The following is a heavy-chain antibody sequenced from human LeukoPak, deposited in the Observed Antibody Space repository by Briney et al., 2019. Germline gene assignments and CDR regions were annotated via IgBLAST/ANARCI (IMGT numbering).Heavy chain of an antibody. CDR2: INHSGST. Sequence: SETLSLTCAVYGGSFSGYYWSWIRQPPGKGLEWIGEINHSGSTNYNPSLKSRVSISVDTSKKQFSLKLSAVSAADTAVYYCARYGHYDKAPSMDVWGQGTTVTVSS. J-gene: IGHJ6*02. V-gene: IGHV4-34*01. D-gene: IGHD3-9*01. CDR1: GGSFSGYY. CDR3: ARYGHYDKAPSMDV.